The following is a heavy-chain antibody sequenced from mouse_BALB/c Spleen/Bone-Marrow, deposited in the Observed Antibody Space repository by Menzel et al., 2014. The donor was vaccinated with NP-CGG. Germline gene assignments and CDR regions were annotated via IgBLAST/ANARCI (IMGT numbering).Heavy chain of an antibody. CDR2: INPGSGGS. CDR3: SRSTVTGGFAY. D-gene: IGHD4-1*02. V-gene: IGHV1-54*03. CDR1: GYAFSNYL. Sequence: QVQLQQPGVEVVRPGTSVKVSCKASGYAFSNYLIEWVKQRPGQGLEWIGMINPGSGGSNYNEKFKGKATLTADKSSSTAYMQLNSLTSDDSAVYFCSRSTVTGGFAYWGQGTLVTVSA. J-gene: IGHJ3*01.